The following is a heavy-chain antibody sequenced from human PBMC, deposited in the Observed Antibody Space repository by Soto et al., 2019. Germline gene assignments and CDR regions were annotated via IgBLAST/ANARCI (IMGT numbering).Heavy chain of an antibody. J-gene: IGHJ1*01. CDR2: IHHSGST. V-gene: IGHV4-31*03. CDR1: GGSISSGGYY. D-gene: IGHD3-10*01. CDR3: VRGVLS. Sequence: QVQLQESGPGLVKASQTLSLTCNVSGGSISSGGYYWTWIRQHPGQGLEWIGNIHHSGSTFSNPSLESRVSISVDSSKNQFSLKLISVTAADTAVYFCVRGVLSWGQGTLVTVSS.